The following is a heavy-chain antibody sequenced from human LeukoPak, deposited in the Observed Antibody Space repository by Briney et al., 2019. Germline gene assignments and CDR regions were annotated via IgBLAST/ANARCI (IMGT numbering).Heavy chain of an antibody. V-gene: IGHV1-69*05. CDR1: GGTFSSYA. CDR3: AKSSIPHLLWFGESNFDY. CDR2: IIPIFGTA. J-gene: IGHJ4*02. D-gene: IGHD3-10*01. Sequence: ASVKVSCKASGGTFSSYAISWVRQAPGQGLEWMGGIIPIFGTANYAQKFQGRVTITTDKSTSTAYMELSSLRAEDTAVYYCAKSSIPHLLWFGESNFDYWGQGTLVTVSS.